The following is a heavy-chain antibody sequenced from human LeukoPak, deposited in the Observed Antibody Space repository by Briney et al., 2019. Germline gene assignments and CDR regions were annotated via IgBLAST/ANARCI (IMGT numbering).Heavy chain of an antibody. CDR2: ISYDGSNK. D-gene: IGHD3-10*01. V-gene: IGHV3-30*18. J-gene: IGHJ6*04. CDR3: AKDPLWFGVMGYGMDV. CDR1: GVTFSSYG. Sequence: PGRSLRLSCAASGVTFSSYGMHWVRQAPGKGLEWVAVISYDGSNKYYADSVKGRFTISRDNSKNTLYLQMNSLRAEDTAVYYCAKDPLWFGVMGYGMDVWGKGTTVTVSS.